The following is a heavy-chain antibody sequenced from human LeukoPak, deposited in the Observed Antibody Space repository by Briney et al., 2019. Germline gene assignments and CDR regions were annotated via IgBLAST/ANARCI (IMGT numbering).Heavy chain of an antibody. Sequence: SETLSLTCTVSGYSISSGYYWGWIRQPPGKGLEWIGSIYHSGSTYYNPSLKSRVTISVDTSKNQFSLKLSSVTAADTAVYYCARGRRGYSYGTYGWFDPWGQGTLVTVSS. D-gene: IGHD5-18*01. J-gene: IGHJ5*02. CDR2: IYHSGST. CDR3: ARGRRGYSYGTYGWFDP. CDR1: GYSISSGYY. V-gene: IGHV4-38-2*02.